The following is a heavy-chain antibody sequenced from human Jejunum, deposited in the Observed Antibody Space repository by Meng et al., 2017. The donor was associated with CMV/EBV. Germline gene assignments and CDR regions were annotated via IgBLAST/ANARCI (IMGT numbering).Heavy chain of an antibody. V-gene: IGHV4-39*07. D-gene: IGHD4-11*01. Sequence: GGSFSSTSYRWGWVRQSPGKGLEWVGSISYTGSTYYNPSLERRLTISVDRSKNQFSLRLTTATAADAAVYYCVRVDTMTTFLLDSWGPGTLVTVSS. J-gene: IGHJ4*02. CDR2: ISYTGST. CDR3: VRVDTMTTFLLDS. CDR1: GGSFSSTSYR.